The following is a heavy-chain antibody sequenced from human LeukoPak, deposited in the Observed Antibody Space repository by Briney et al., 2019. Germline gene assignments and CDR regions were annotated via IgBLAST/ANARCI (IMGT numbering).Heavy chain of an antibody. J-gene: IGHJ6*02. Sequence: SETLSLTCVVSGGSISSGFYSWSWIRQPPGKGLEWIGYIHHSGSTNYNPSLKSRVTIPVDGSKNQFSLRLTSVTAADTAVYYCAREPHYVHFPLVGYGLDVWGQGTTVTVSS. CDR2: IHHSGST. CDR3: AREPHYVHFPLVGYGLDV. D-gene: IGHD1-26*01. CDR1: GGSISSGFYS. V-gene: IGHV4-30-2*01.